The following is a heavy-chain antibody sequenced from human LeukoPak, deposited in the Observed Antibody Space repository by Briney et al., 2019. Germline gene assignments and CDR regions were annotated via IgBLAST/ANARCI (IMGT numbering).Heavy chain of an antibody. CDR3: ARRDYDFWSGSEGNWFDP. V-gene: IGHV1-69*02. Sequence: SSVKVSCKASGGTFSSYTISWVRQAPGQGLEWMGRIIPILGIANYAQKFQGRVTITADKSTSTAYMELSSLRSEDTAVYYYARRDYDFWSGSEGNWFDPWGQGTLVTVSS. D-gene: IGHD3-3*01. CDR2: IIPILGIA. CDR1: GGTFSSYT. J-gene: IGHJ5*02.